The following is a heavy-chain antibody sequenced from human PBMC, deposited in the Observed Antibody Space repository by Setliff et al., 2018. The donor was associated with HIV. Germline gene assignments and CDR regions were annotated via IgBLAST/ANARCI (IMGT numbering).Heavy chain of an antibody. Sequence: ASVKVSCKASGYTFTDYYIHWVRQAPGQGPEWMGWINPNSGGTNYAQNFQGRVTMTRDTSISTAYMELSRLKSDDTAVYSCASTLIKGGSFYFDYWGQGTLVTVSS. D-gene: IGHD1-26*01. CDR3: ASTLIKGGSFYFDY. V-gene: IGHV1-2*02. CDR2: INPNSGGT. CDR1: GYTFTDYY. J-gene: IGHJ4*02.